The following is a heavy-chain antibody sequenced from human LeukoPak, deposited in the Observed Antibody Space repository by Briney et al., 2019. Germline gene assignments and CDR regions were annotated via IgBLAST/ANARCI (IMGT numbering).Heavy chain of an antibody. J-gene: IGHJ6*02. Sequence: GSLRPSCSTSGFNVSSNHMNWVRQAPRKGLEWVSGIYNGWSTFYADSVKGRFTISRHNSKNTLYLQMNSLRAEDTAVYYCARAPSYDSSGYYSPAYYYYGMDVWGQGTTVTVSS. CDR2: IYNGWST. V-gene: IGHV3-53*04. CDR1: GFNVSSNH. D-gene: IGHD3-22*01. CDR3: ARAPSYDSSGYYSPAYYYYGMDV.